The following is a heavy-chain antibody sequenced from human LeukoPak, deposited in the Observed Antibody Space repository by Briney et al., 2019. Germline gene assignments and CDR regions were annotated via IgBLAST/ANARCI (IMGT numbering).Heavy chain of an antibody. CDR1: GFTFDDYA. Sequence: GGSLRLSCAASGFTFDDYAMHWVRQAPGKGLEWVSGISWNSGSIGYADSVKGRFTISRDNAKNSLYLQMNSLRAEDTAVYYCAKDLCSGGSCYDFDYWGQGTLVTVSS. CDR3: AKDLCSGGSCYDFDY. V-gene: IGHV3-9*01. D-gene: IGHD2-15*01. J-gene: IGHJ4*02. CDR2: ISWNSGSI.